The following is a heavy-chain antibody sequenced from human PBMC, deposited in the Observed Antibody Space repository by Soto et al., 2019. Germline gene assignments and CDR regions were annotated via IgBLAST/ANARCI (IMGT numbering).Heavy chain of an antibody. CDR1: GFSLSTSGVG. CDR2: IYWNDDK. CDR3: AHYGSGSYYDYYYYGMDV. Sequence: QITLKESGPTLVKPTQTLTLTCTFSGFSLSTSGVGVGWIRQPPGKALEWLALIYWNDDKRYSPSLKSRLTITKDTSKNQVVLTMTNMDPVDTATYYCAHYGSGSYYDYYYYGMDVWGQGTTVTVSS. D-gene: IGHD3-10*01. J-gene: IGHJ6*02. V-gene: IGHV2-5*01.